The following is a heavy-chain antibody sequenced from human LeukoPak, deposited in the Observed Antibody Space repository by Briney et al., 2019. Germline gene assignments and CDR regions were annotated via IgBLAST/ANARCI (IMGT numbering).Heavy chain of an antibody. J-gene: IGHJ4*02. Sequence: SKTLSLTCTVSGGSISSYYWSWIRQPPGKGLEWIGYIYYSGSTNYNPSLKSRVTISVDTSKNQFSLKLSSVTAADTAVYYCASEGGTYYYGSGSYEHWGQGTLVTVSS. CDR1: GGSISSYY. V-gene: IGHV4-59*01. D-gene: IGHD3-10*01. CDR2: IYYSGST. CDR3: ASEGGTYYYGSGSYEH.